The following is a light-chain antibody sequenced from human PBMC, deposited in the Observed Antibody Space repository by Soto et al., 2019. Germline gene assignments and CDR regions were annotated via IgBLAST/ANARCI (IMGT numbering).Light chain of an antibody. V-gene: IGKV2-30*02. CDR1: QSLVHSDGIAY. J-gene: IGKJ5*01. Sequence: AVMTQFPLSLPVTLGQPASISCRSNQSLVHSDGIAYFSWFQQRPGRSPRRLIYKVSNRDSGVPARFSGSGSGTDFALKISRVEAEDVGVYYCMQGTHSPITFGQGTRLENK. CDR2: KVS. CDR3: MQGTHSPIT.